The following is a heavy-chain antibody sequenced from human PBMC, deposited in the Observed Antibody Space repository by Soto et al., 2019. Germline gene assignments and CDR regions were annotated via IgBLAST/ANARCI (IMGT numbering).Heavy chain of an antibody. CDR1: GFTFSSYA. CDR3: AKGGPTYYYGSGSYFTLFDY. Sequence: GGSLRLSCAVSGFTFSSYAMSWVRQAPGKGLEWVSAISGSSGSTYYADNVKGRFTISRDNSKNTLYLQMNSLRAEDTAVYYCAKGGPTYYYGSGSYFTLFDYWGQGT. D-gene: IGHD3-10*01. J-gene: IGHJ4*02. CDR2: ISGSSGST. V-gene: IGHV3-23*01.